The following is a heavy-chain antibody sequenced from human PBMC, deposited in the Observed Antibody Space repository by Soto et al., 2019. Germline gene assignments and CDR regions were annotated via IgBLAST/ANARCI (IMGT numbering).Heavy chain of an antibody. CDR1: GFTFSSYS. D-gene: IGHD3-10*01. CDR2: ISSSSSYI. J-gene: IGHJ4*02. V-gene: IGHV3-21*01. Sequence: GGSLRLSCAASGFTFSSYSMNWVRQAPGKGLEWVSSISSSSSYIYYADSVKGRFTISRDNAKNSLYLQMNSLRAEDTAVYYCARDWGLLWFGEPYYFDYWGQGTLVTVSS. CDR3: ARDWGLLWFGEPYYFDY.